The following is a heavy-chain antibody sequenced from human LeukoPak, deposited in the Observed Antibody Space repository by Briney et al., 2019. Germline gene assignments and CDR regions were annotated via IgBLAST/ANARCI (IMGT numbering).Heavy chain of an antibody. CDR2: ISGSGGST. V-gene: IGHV3-23*01. J-gene: IGHJ4*02. CDR1: GFTFSSYG. D-gene: IGHD2-15*01. Sequence: PGGSLRLSCAASGFTFSSYGMSWVRQAPGKGLEWVSAISGSGGSTYYADSVKGRFTISRDNSKNTLYLQMNSLRAEDTAVYYCAKDTNRYCSGGSCYLDYWGQGTLVTVSS. CDR3: AKDTNRYCSGGSCYLDY.